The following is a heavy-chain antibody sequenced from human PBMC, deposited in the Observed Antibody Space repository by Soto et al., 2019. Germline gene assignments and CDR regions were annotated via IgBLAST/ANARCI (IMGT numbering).Heavy chain of an antibody. CDR1: GFSLSSTRMA. J-gene: IGHJ4*02. V-gene: IGHV2-5*02. D-gene: IGHD6-19*01. Sequence: QITLKESGPTLVKPTQTLTLTCTFSGFSLSSTRMAVGWIRQPPGKALEWLALIYWDDDKRYSPFLKSRLTITKHTYKNQVVLTMSTMDPVDTARYYCAHIVVAGLGYYFDYWGQGTLVTVSS. CDR3: AHIVVAGLGYYFDY. CDR2: IYWDDDK.